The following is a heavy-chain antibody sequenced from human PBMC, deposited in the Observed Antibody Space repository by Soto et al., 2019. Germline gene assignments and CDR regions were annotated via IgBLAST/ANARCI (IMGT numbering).Heavy chain of an antibody. CDR2: IYTSGST. V-gene: IGHV4-4*07. D-gene: IGHD3-10*01. Sequence: SETLSLTCAVSGCAISSYYWSLIRQPAGKGLEWIGRIYTSGSTNYNPSLKSRVTMSVDTSKNQFSLELSSVTAADTAVYYCARGGSGMTRVLDYWGQGTLVTVSS. CDR3: ARGGSGMTRVLDY. J-gene: IGHJ4*02. CDR1: GCAISSYY.